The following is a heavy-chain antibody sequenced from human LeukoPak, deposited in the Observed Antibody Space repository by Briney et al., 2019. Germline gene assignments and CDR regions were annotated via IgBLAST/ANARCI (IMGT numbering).Heavy chain of an antibody. V-gene: IGHV3-74*01. J-gene: IGHJ3*02. CDR3: ARDRGGYNWNDVDAFDI. CDR1: GFTFSSYW. CDR2: IDRDGSRI. Sequence: GGSLRLSCAASGFTFSSYWMHWVRQAPGKGLVWVSRIDRDGSRINYADSVKGRFTISRDNGKNSLYLQMNSLRAEDTAVYYCARDRGGYNWNDVDAFDIWGQGTMVTVSS. D-gene: IGHD1-1*01.